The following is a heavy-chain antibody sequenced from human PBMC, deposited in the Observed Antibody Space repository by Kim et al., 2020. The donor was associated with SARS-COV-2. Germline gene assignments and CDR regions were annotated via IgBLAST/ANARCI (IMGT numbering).Heavy chain of an antibody. CDR1: GYTFTSYY. Sequence: ASVKVSCKASGYTFTSYYMHWVRQAPGQGLEWMGIINPSGGSTSYAQKFQGRVTMTRDTSTSTVYMELSSLRSEDTAVYYCATLPGLLYYYDSSGYRDAFDIWGQGTMVTVSS. CDR2: INPSGGST. J-gene: IGHJ3*02. CDR3: ATLPGLLYYYDSSGYRDAFDI. V-gene: IGHV1-46*01. D-gene: IGHD3-22*01.